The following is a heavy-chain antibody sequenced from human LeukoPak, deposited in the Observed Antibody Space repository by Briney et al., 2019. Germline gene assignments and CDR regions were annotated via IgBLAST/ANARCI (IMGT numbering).Heavy chain of an antibody. CDR3: ARDRYYYGSGSYYYY. V-gene: IGHV4-59*13. Sequence: SETLSLTCTVSGGSISRYYWSGSRQAPGKGGGGGGYIYYSGSTNYNPSLKSRVTISVDTSKNQFSLKLSSVTAADTAVYYCARDRYYYGSGSYYYYWGQGTLVTVSS. J-gene: IGHJ4*02. CDR1: GGSISRYY. D-gene: IGHD3-10*01. CDR2: IYYSGST.